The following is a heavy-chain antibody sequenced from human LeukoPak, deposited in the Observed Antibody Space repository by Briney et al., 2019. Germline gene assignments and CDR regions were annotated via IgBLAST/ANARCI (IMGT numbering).Heavy chain of an antibody. Sequence: ASVTVACNTSAYTFTSNYIHCVRQAPGQGLEWMGIINPSGGSTSYAQKFQGRVTMTRDTSTSTVYMELSSLRSEDTAVYYCAREGYSSSQDAFDIWGQGTMVTVSS. CDR1: AYTFTSNY. CDR2: INPSGGST. V-gene: IGHV1-46*01. CDR3: AREGYSSSQDAFDI. J-gene: IGHJ3*02. D-gene: IGHD6-13*01.